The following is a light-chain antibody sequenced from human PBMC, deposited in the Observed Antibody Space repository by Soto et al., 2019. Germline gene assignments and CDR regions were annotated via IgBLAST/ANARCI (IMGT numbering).Light chain of an antibody. CDR3: QQDENLPLT. J-gene: IGKJ4*01. V-gene: IGKV1-33*01. Sequence: DIQMTQSPSSLSASVGDRVTITCQASQDNKNHLNWYQQKPGIVPKLLIHDASNLETGLPSRFSGSGSGTHFTLTITSLQPEDFATYYCQQDENLPLTFGGGTRVEIK. CDR1: QDNKNH. CDR2: DAS.